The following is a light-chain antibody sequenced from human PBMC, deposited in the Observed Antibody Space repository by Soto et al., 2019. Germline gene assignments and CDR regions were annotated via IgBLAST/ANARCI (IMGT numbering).Light chain of an antibody. CDR1: QSVSSY. Sequence: EIVLTQSPATLSLSPGEGVTLSCRASQSVSSYLAWYQQKPGQAPRLLIYDAFNRATCIPDRFSGSGSGTDFTLTISSLEPEDFAVYYCQQRSNWPPEFTFGQGTKLEI. V-gene: IGKV3-11*01. J-gene: IGKJ2*01. CDR2: DAF. CDR3: QQRSNWPPEFT.